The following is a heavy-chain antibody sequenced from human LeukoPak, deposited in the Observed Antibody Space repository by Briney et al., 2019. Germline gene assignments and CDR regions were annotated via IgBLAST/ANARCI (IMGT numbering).Heavy chain of an antibody. J-gene: IGHJ6*03. V-gene: IGHV3-23*01. CDR1: GFTFSSYA. CDR3: AKNGGRGQIHYYYMDV. D-gene: IGHD2-8*01. CDR2: ISGSGGST. Sequence: PGGSLRLSCAASGFTFSSYAMSWVRQAPGKGLEWVSAISGSGGSTYYADSVKGRFTISRDNSKNTLYLQMNSLRAADTAVYYCAKNGGRGQIHYYYMDVWGKGTTVTVSS.